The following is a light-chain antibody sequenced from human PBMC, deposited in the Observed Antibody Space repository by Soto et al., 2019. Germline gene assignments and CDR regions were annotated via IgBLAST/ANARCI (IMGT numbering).Light chain of an antibody. CDR3: QQSYSTPLLT. V-gene: IGKV1-39*01. CDR2: TAS. Sequence: DIQMTQSPSSLSASVGDRVTIICRASQSISSNLNWYQHKPGKAPKLLLYTASNLQSGVPSRFSGSGSGTDFTLPISSRQPEDFATYYCQQSYSTPLLTFGPGTRVDIK. CDR1: QSISSN. J-gene: IGKJ3*01.